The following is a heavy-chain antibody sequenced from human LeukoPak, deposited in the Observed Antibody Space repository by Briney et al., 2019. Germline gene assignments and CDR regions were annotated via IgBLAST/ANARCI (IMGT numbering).Heavy chain of an antibody. V-gene: IGHV3-9*01. J-gene: IGHJ6*03. CDR1: GFTFDDYA. D-gene: IGHD3-9*01. CDR2: ISWNSGSI. Sequence: GRSLRLSCAASGFTFDDYAMHWVRQAPGKGLEWVSGISWNSGSIGYADSVKGRFTISRDNAKNSLYLQMNSLRAEDTAVYYCARMDYDILTGYYASNYYYYYMDVWGKGTTVTVSS. CDR3: ARMDYDILTGYYASNYYYYYMDV.